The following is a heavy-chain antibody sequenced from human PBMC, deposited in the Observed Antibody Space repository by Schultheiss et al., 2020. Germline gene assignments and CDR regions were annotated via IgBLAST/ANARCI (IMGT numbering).Heavy chain of an antibody. CDR2: IWYDGSNE. Sequence: GGSLRLSCAASGFTFSNCVMHWVRQAPGKGLEWVAAIWYDGSNEYYADSVKGRFTISRDNSKNTLYLQMNSLRAEDTAVYYCAKGVVVPAAFDYWGQGTLVTVSS. CDR3: AKGVVVPAAFDY. V-gene: IGHV3-33*06. CDR1: GFTFSNCV. D-gene: IGHD2-2*01. J-gene: IGHJ4*02.